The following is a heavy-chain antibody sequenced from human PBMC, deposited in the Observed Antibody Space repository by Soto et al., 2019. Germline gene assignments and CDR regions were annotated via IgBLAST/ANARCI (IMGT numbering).Heavy chain of an antibody. CDR1: GFTVSSNY. CDR3: ARASDSGYDYYYCMDV. Sequence: EVQLVESGGGLVQPGGSLRLSCAASGFTVSSNYMSWVRQAPGKGLEWVSVIYSGGSTYYADSVKGIFTICRDNSKNALYLHMNSLRAEDTAVYYCARASDSGYDYYYCMDVWGKGTTVTVSS. CDR2: IYSGGST. J-gene: IGHJ6*03. D-gene: IGHD5-12*01. V-gene: IGHV3-66*01.